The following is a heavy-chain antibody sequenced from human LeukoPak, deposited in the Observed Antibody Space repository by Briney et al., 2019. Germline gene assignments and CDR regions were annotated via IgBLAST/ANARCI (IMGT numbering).Heavy chain of an antibody. CDR2: ISYDGSNK. J-gene: IGHJ3*02. D-gene: IGHD3-22*01. Sequence: GGSLRLSCAASAFTFSSYAMHWVRQAPGKGLEWVAVISYDGSNKYYADSVMGRFTISRDNSKNTLYLQMNSLRAEDTAVYYCARAGDYYYDSSGEEAFDIWGQGTMVTVSS. CDR3: ARAGDYYYDSSGEEAFDI. CDR1: AFTFSSYA. V-gene: IGHV3-30*04.